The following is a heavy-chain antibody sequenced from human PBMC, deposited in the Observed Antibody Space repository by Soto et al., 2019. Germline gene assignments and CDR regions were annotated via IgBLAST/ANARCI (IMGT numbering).Heavy chain of an antibody. V-gene: IGHV4-39*01. J-gene: IGHJ4*02. D-gene: IGHD2-15*01. Sequence: SETLSLTCTVTGDSISSRSYYWGWIRQPPGKGLEWIGSIYYSGSTFYNPSLRSRVTLSVDTSKNQFSLRLNSVTVADTAVYFCAGFVVPASRNSDFDYWGQGTLVTVSS. CDR2: IYYSGST. CDR3: AGFVVPASRNSDFDY. CDR1: GDSISSRSYY.